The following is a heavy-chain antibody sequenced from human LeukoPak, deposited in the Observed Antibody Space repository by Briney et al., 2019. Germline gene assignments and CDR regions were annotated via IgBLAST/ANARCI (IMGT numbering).Heavy chain of an antibody. J-gene: IGHJ6*02. Sequence: PSETLSLTCAVYGGSFSGYYWSWIRQPPGKGLEWIGEINHSGSTNYNPSLKSRVTISVDTSKNQFSLKLSSVTAADTAVFCARHDGSGLEQRPVSKNYYYYYGMDVWGQGTTVIVSS. D-gene: IGHD6-25*01. V-gene: IGHV4-34*01. CDR2: INHSGST. CDR1: GGSFSGYY. CDR3: ARHDGSGLEQRPVSKNYYYYYGMDV.